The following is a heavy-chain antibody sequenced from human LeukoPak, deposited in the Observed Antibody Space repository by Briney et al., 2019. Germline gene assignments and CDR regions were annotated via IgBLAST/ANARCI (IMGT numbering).Heavy chain of an antibody. Sequence: GGSLRLSCAASGFTFSDYYMSWIRQAPGKGLEWVSYISSSGSTIYYADSVKGRFTISRDNAKNSLYLQMNSLRAEDTAVYYCAIESLTAHYYYYYYMDVWGKGTTVTVSS. D-gene: IGHD2-8*01. J-gene: IGHJ6*03. V-gene: IGHV3-11*01. CDR1: GFTFSDYY. CDR3: AIESLTAHYYYYYYMDV. CDR2: ISSSGSTI.